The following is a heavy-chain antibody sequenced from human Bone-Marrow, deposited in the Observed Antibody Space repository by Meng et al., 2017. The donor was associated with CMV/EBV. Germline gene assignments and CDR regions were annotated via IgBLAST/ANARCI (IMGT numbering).Heavy chain of an antibody. CDR3: ARVQPQFCSSTSCHGIEDYGMDV. CDR2: INPHSGGT. V-gene: IGHV1-2*02. J-gene: IGHJ6*04. Sequence: ASVKVSCKASGYTFTDYYMHWVRQAPGQGLEWMGWINPHSGGTNYAQNFQGRVTMTRDTSISTAYMELSSLRSDDTAVYYCARVQPQFCSSTSCHGIEDYGMDVWGEGTTVTVSS. D-gene: IGHD2-2*01. CDR1: GYTFTDYY.